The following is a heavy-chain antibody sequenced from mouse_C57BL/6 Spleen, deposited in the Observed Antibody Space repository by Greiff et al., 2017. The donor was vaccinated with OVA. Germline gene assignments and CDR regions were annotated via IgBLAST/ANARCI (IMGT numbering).Heavy chain of an antibody. CDR3: AKGGDGYYQGAMDY. D-gene: IGHD2-3*01. CDR1: GFSLTSYG. V-gene: IGHV2-3*01. CDR2: IWGDGST. J-gene: IGHJ4*01. Sequence: VKLMESGPGLVAPSQSLSITCTVSGFSLTSYGVSWVRQPPGKGLEWLGVIWGDGSTNYHSALISRLSISKDNSKSQVFLKLNSLQTDDTATYYCAKGGDGYYQGAMDYWGQGTSVTVSS.